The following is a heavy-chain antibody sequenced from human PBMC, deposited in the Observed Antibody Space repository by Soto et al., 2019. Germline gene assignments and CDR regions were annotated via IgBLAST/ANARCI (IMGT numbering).Heavy chain of an antibody. CDR1: GGSISSSSYY. CDR3: SSKVYGSGSYQVGYYGMDV. CDR2: IYYSGST. V-gene: IGHV4-39*01. Sequence: PSETLSLTCTVSGGSISSSSYYWGWIRQPPGKGLEWIGSIYYSGSTYYNPSLKSRVTISVDTSKNQFSLKLSSVTAADTAVYYCSSKVYGSGSYQVGYYGMDVWGQGTTVTVSS. J-gene: IGHJ6*02. D-gene: IGHD3-10*01.